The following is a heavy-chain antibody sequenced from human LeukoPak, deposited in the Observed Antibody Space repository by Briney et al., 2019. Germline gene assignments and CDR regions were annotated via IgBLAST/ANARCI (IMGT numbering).Heavy chain of an antibody. CDR2: IYYSGST. V-gene: IGHV4-59*01. Sequence: SETLSLTCTVSGGSISSYYWSWLRQPPGKGLEWIGYIYYSGSTNYNPSLKSRVTISGDTSKNQFSLKLSSVTAADTAVYYCATYYYDSSGYYHFDYWGQGTLVTVSS. CDR1: GGSISSYY. CDR3: ATYYYDSSGYYHFDY. J-gene: IGHJ4*02. D-gene: IGHD3-22*01.